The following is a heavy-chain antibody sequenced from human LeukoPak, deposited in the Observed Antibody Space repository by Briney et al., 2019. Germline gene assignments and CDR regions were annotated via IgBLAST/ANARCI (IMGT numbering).Heavy chain of an antibody. CDR2: ISWNSGSI. CDR1: GFTFDDYA. V-gene: IGHV3-9*01. J-gene: IGHJ4*02. Sequence: GGSLRPSCAASGFTFDDYAMHWVRQAPRKGLGWVSGISWNSGSIGYADSVKGRFTISRDNAKNSLYLQMNSLRAEDTALYYCAKGGPIVGATSYYFDYWRQGTLVSVSS. CDR3: AKGGPIVGATSYYFDY. D-gene: IGHD1-26*01.